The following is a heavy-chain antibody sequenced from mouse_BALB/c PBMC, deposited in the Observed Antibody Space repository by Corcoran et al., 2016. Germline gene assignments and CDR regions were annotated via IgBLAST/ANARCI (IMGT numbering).Heavy chain of an antibody. CDR3: ASRYDYFDY. CDR2: ISYDGSN. J-gene: IGHJ2*01. D-gene: IGHD2-14*01. Sequence: DVQLQESGPGLVKPSQSLSLTSSVTGYSITSGYYWNWIRQFPGNKLEWMGYISYDGSNNYNPSLKNRISITRDTSKNQFFLKLNSVTTEDTATYYCASRYDYFDYWGQGTTLTVSS. V-gene: IGHV3-6*02. CDR1: GYSITSGYY.